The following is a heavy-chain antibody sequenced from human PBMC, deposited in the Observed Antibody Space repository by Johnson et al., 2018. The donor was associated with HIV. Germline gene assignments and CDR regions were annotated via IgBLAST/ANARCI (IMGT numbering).Heavy chain of an antibody. CDR1: GFTFSNYA. J-gene: IGHJ3*02. CDR3: AEGVGYCGGDCLYACDI. CDR2: IWYDGSNN. V-gene: IGHV3-33*06. D-gene: IGHD2-21*01. Sequence: QVQLVESGGGVVQPGRSLRLSCAASGFTFSNYAMHWVRQAPGKGLEWVAVIWYDGSNNYYADSVKGRFTISKDNSKNTLYLQMNSLRAEDTAVYYGAEGVGYCGGDCLYACDIWGQVTMVTVSS.